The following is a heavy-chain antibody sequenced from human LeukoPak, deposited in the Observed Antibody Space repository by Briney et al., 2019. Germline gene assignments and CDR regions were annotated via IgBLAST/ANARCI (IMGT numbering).Heavy chain of an antibody. Sequence: PGGSLRLSCAASGFTFSSYAMSWVRQAPGKGLEWVSAISGSGGSTYYADSVKGRFTISRDNSKNTLYPQMNSLRAEDTAVYYCAKSRPHRLLWFGESRLTDGMDVWGQGTTVTVSS. J-gene: IGHJ6*02. V-gene: IGHV3-23*01. D-gene: IGHD3-10*01. CDR2: ISGSGGST. CDR3: AKSRPHRLLWFGESRLTDGMDV. CDR1: GFTFSSYA.